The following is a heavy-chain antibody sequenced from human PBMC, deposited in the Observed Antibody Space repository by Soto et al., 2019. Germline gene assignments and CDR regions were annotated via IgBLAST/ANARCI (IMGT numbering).Heavy chain of an antibody. Sequence: SETLSLTCAVYGGSFSGYYWSWIRQPPGKGLEWIGEINHSGSTNYNPSLKSRVTISVDTSKNQFSLKLSSVTAADTAVYYCARWSRDGYNLDYYYGMDVWGQGTTVTVSS. V-gene: IGHV4-34*01. CDR1: GGSFSGYY. CDR3: ARWSRDGYNLDYYYGMDV. J-gene: IGHJ6*02. D-gene: IGHD5-12*01. CDR2: INHSGST.